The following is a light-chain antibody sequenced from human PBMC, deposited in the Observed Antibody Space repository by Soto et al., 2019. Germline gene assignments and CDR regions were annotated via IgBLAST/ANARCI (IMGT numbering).Light chain of an antibody. CDR1: QGVGTS. Sequence: IVLTQSPVTLALSPGERAALSCRASQGVGTSLAWYQHKPGQAPRLFIYDASKRAPGIPARFSGSGSGTDFTLTSSSLEPEDIAVYYCQVRDVWPSFGQGTKVEIK. V-gene: IGKV3-11*01. CDR3: QVRDVWPS. CDR2: DAS. J-gene: IGKJ1*01.